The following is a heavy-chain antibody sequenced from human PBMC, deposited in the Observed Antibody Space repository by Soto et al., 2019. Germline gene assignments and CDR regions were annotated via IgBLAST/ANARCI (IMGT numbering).Heavy chain of an antibody. CDR2: IIPIFGTA. J-gene: IGHJ6*02. D-gene: IGHD3-3*01. V-gene: IGHV1-69*13. Sequence: SVKVSCKASGGTFSSYAISWVRQAPGQGLEWMGRIIPIFGTANYAQKFQGRVKITADESTSTAYMELSRLRSEDTAVYYCARCSAIFGVVTPYYYYGMDGWGQGTTVTVSS. CDR1: GGTFSSYA. CDR3: ARCSAIFGVVTPYYYYGMDG.